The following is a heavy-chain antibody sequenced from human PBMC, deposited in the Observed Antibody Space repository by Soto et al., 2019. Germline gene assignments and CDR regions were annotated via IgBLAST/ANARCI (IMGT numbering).Heavy chain of an antibody. D-gene: IGHD3-3*01. CDR2: IYYSGST. CDR3: ARVYSNFWSGYSNWFDP. Sequence: PSETLSLTCTVSGGSISSGGSYWSWIRQHPGKGPEWIGYIYYSGSTYYNPSLKNKVTISVDTSKNQFSLKLSSVTAADTAVYYCARVYSNFWSGYSNWFDPWGQGTLVTVSS. CDR1: GGSISSGGSY. J-gene: IGHJ5*02. V-gene: IGHV4-31*01.